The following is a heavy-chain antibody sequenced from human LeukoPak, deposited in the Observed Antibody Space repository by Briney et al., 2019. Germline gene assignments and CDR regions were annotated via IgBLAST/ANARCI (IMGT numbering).Heavy chain of an antibody. Sequence: RGSLRLSCAASGFTFNNCAMSWVRQPPGKGLEWVSAVTDDGTTTYYADSVKGRFTIFRDNSRNTVYLQMNYLTADDTARYYCVKEERGYSYGDYWGQGTLVTVSS. J-gene: IGHJ4*02. V-gene: IGHV3-23*01. D-gene: IGHD5-18*01. CDR1: GFTFNNCA. CDR2: VTDDGTTT. CDR3: VKEERGYSYGDY.